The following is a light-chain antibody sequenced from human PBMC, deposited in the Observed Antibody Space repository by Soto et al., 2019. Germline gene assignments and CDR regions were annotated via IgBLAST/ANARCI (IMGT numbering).Light chain of an antibody. CDR1: QSISSS. J-gene: IGKJ5*01. Sequence: DIQMTQSPSSLSASVGDRVTITCRASQSISSSVNWYQQKPGKAPKVLIYAASSLQSGVPSRFSGSGSGTDFTLTISSLQPEDFATYYCQQSYDTLITFGQGTRLEIK. V-gene: IGKV1-39*01. CDR2: AAS. CDR3: QQSYDTLIT.